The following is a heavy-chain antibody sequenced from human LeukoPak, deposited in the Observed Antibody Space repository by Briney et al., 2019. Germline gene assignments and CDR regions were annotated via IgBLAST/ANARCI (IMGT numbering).Heavy chain of an antibody. CDR2: INPNSGGT. J-gene: IGHJ4*02. Sequence: GASVKVSCKASGYTFTGYIMHWVRQAPGQGLEWMGWINPNSGGTNYAQKFQGRVTMTRDTSISTAYMELSSLRSEDTAVYYCATNERRITMVRGVTRRGYFVYWGQGTLVTVSS. D-gene: IGHD3-10*01. CDR3: ATNERRITMVRGVTRRGYFVY. CDR1: GYTFTGYI. V-gene: IGHV1-2*02.